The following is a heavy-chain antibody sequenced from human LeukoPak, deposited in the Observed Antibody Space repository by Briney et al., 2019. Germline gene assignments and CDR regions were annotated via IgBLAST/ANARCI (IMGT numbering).Heavy chain of an antibody. CDR2: INHSGSN. J-gene: IGHJ4*02. Sequence: PSETLSLTCAVYGGSFSGYYWSWIRQPPGKGLEWIGEINHSGSNNYNPSLKSRVTISVDTSKNQFSLKLSSVTAADTAVYYCARWITIWGQGTLVTVSS. CDR3: ARWITI. D-gene: IGHD3-3*01. CDR1: GGSFSGYY. V-gene: IGHV4-34*01.